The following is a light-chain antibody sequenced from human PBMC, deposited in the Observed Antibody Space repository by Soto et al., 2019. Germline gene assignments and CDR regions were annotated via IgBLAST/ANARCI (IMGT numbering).Light chain of an antibody. Sequence: QSVLTQPPSVSGAPGQRVTISCTGSSSNIGAAMYVHWYQQLPGMAPKLLIYGDNNRPSGVPDRFSVARFGTSASLAITGLQHEDEADYYCHSYDISLSGHVLFGGGPDLTVL. V-gene: IGLV1-40*01. J-gene: IGLJ2*01. CDR1: SSNIGAAMY. CDR2: GDN. CDR3: HSYDISLSGHVL.